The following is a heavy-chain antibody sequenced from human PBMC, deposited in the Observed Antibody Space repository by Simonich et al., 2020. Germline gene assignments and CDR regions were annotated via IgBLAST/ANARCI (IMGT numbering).Heavy chain of an antibody. Sequence: QVQLQQWGAGLLKPSETLSLTCAVYGGSFSGYYWSWIRQPPGKGLEWIGEINHSGHTNYDPSLKSRVTISVDTSKNQFSLKLSSVTAADTAVYYCARGLRVAAAGTAFQHWGQGTLVTVSS. V-gene: IGHV4-34*01. CDR2: INHSGHT. CDR1: GGSFSGYY. D-gene: IGHD6-13*01. CDR3: ARGLRVAAAGTAFQH. J-gene: IGHJ1*01.